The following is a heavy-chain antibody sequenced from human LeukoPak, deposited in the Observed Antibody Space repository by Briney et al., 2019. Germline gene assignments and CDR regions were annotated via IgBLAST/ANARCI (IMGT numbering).Heavy chain of an antibody. CDR2: IYNSGST. CDR1: GGSMSSYY. Sequence: PSETLSLTCNVSGGSMSSYYWSWLRQPPGKGLEWIGYIYNSGSTNYNSALKGRVTISVDTSKSQFSLKLTSVTAADTAVYYCARGLTGTQLDFFDYWGQGTLVTVSS. J-gene: IGHJ4*02. V-gene: IGHV4-59*01. CDR3: ARGLTGTQLDFFDY. D-gene: IGHD1-20*01.